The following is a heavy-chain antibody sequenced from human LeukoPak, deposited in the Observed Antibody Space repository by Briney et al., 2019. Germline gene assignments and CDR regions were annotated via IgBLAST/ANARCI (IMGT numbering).Heavy chain of an antibody. CDR2: IIPIFGTA. D-gene: IGHD2-21*02. CDR1: GGTFSSYA. J-gene: IGHJ3*02. V-gene: IGHV1-69*05. Sequence: SVKVSCKASGGTFSSYAISWVRQAPGQGLEWMGGIIPIFGTANCAQKFQGRVTITTDESTSTAYMELSSLRSEDTAVYYCGGTAIGNDAFDIWGQGTMVTVSS. CDR3: GGTAIGNDAFDI.